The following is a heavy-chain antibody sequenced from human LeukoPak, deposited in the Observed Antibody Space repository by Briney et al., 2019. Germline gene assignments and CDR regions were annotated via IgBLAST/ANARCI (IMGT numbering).Heavy chain of an antibody. V-gene: IGHV4-59*01. Sequence: SETLSLTCTVSGGSISSYYWSWLRQPPGKGLEWIGYIYYSGSTNYNPSLKSRVTTSVDTSKNQFSLKLSSVTAADTAVYYCARGVYYGSGSYYRARWYYMDVWGKGTTVTVSS. CDR2: IYYSGST. D-gene: IGHD3-10*01. J-gene: IGHJ6*03. CDR3: ARGVYYGSGSYYRARWYYMDV. CDR1: GGSISSYY.